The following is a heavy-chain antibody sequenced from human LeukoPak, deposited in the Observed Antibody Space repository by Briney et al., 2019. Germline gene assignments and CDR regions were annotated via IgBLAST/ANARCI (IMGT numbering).Heavy chain of an antibody. CDR1: GYTFTING. J-gene: IGHJ4*02. CDR2: VSANSGNT. Sequence: GASVKVSCKPSGYTFTINGISWVRQAPGQGLEWLGWVSANSGNTIYAERFQGRVSMARNTSTGTAYMDLTSLRYDDTAVYYCARDRWYAFDLWGQGTLLTVSS. CDR3: ARDRWYAFDL. V-gene: IGHV1-18*01. D-gene: IGHD6-13*01.